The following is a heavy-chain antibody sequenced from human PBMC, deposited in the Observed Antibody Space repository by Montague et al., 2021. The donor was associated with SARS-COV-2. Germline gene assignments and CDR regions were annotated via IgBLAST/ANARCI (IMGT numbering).Heavy chain of an antibody. CDR3: ARAQNICFIANCVNYFDL. CDR2: VHYTGST. V-gene: IGHV4-59*01. Sequence: ETLSLTCEVSGGSIRSYYWSWIRQSPGKGLEWIGYVHYTGSTKYNPSLKTRVTLSLDTPKNRFSLRLNSVTAADTAVYYCARAQNICFIANCVNYFDLWGLGALVSVSS. J-gene: IGHJ4*02. D-gene: IGHD1-1*01. CDR1: GGSIRSYY.